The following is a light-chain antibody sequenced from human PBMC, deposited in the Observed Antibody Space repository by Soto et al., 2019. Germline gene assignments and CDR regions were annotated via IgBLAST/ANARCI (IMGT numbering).Light chain of an antibody. CDR1: QSVSSY. CDR2: DAS. J-gene: IGKJ2*01. V-gene: IGKV3-11*01. Sequence: EIVLTQSPATLSLSPGERATLSCRASQSVSSYLAWYQQKPGQAPRLLIYDASNRATGIPARFSGSGSGTDFTLTISSLEPEDFAVYYCQQRSNWPPMYTFGQGTRWRS. CDR3: QQRSNWPPMYT.